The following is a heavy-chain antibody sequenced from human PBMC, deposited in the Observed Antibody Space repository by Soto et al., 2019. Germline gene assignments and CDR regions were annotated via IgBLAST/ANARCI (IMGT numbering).Heavy chain of an antibody. D-gene: IGHD3-3*01. CDR1: GFSLSTSGVG. CDR3: AHRSFANDAFDV. Sequence: QITLKESGPTLVKPTQTLTLTCTFSGFSLSTSGVGVGWIRQPPGTALEWLELIYWNDDKHYSQSLKSRLTIAKDTSKHQVVLTMTNMDPVDTATYYCAHRSFANDAFDVWGQGTMVTVSS. V-gene: IGHV2-5*01. J-gene: IGHJ3*01. CDR2: IYWNDDK.